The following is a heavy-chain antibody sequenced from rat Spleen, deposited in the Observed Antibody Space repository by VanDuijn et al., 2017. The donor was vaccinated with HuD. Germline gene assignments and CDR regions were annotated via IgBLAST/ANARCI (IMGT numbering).Heavy chain of an antibody. J-gene: IGHJ2*01. CDR1: GFTFNNYW. D-gene: IGHD1-11*01. Sequence: EVQLVESGGGLVQPGRSLKLSCAASGFTFNNYWMTWIRQSPGKGLEWVASITNIAGRTHYPDSVKGRFTISRDIAKSTLYLQMSSLRSEDTANYYCARHEDYGGYSKDYFEYWGQGVMVTVSS. CDR2: ITNIAGRT. V-gene: IGHV5-31*01. CDR3: ARHEDYGGYSKDYFEY.